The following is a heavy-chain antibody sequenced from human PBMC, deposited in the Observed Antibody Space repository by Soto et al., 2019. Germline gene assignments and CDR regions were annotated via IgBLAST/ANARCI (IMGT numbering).Heavy chain of an antibody. CDR3: ARGEWSGSYQFDY. Sequence: PSETLSLTCTVSGGSISSGDYYWSWICQPPGKGLEWIGYIYYSGSTYYNPSLKSRVTISVDTSKNQFSLKLSSVTAADTAVYYCARGEWSGSYQFDYWGQGTLVTVSS. CDR2: IYYSGST. J-gene: IGHJ4*02. CDR1: GGSISSGDYY. D-gene: IGHD1-26*01. V-gene: IGHV4-30-4*01.